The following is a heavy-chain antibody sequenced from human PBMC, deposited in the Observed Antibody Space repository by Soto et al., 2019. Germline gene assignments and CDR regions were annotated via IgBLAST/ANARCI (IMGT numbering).Heavy chain of an antibody. V-gene: IGHV3-30-3*01. CDR1: GFTFSSYA. CDR3: ARDRRRIAVAGTDY. Sequence: LRLSCAASGFTFSSYAMHWVRQAPGKGLEWVAVISYDGSNKYYADSVKGRFTISRDNSKNTLYLQMDSLRAEDTAVYYCARDRRRIAVAGTDYWGQGTLVTVSS. D-gene: IGHD6-19*01. J-gene: IGHJ4*02. CDR2: ISYDGSNK.